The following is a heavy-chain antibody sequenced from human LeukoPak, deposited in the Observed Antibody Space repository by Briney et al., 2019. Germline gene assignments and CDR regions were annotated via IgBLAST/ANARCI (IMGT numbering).Heavy chain of an antibody. CDR3: ARLLAPNWFDP. D-gene: IGHD2-21*01. CDR1: GYTFTGYY. V-gene: IGHV1-18*04. CDR2: ISAYNGNT. Sequence: ASVKVSCKASGYTFTGYYMHWVRQAPGQGLEWMGWISAYNGNTNYAQKLQGRVTMTTDTSTSTAYMELRSLRSDDTAVYYCARLLAPNWFDPWGQGTLVTVSS. J-gene: IGHJ5*02.